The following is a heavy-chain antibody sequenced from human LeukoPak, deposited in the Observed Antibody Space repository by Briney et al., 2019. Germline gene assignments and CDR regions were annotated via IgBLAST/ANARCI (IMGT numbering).Heavy chain of an antibody. J-gene: IGHJ4*02. Sequence: SGPALVKHTQTLTLTCTFSGFSLSTSGMCVSWIRQPPGKALEWLARIDWGDDKYYSTSLKTRLTISKDTSKNQVVLTMTNMDPVDTATYYCARAFPTVTTFDYWGQGTLVTVSS. CDR2: IDWGDDK. D-gene: IGHD4-17*01. CDR3: ARAFPTVTTFDY. CDR1: GFSLSTSGMC. V-gene: IGHV2-70*11.